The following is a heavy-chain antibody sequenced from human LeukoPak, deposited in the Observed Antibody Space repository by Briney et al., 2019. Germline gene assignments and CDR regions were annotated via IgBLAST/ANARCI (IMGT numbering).Heavy chain of an antibody. CDR3: ARSCWGSYRDNGVVYFDY. Sequence: SVKVSCKASGGTFSSYTISWVRQAPGQGLEWMGRIIPILGIANYAQKFQGRVTITADKSTSTAYMELSSLRSEDTAVYYCARSCWGSYRDNGVVYFDYWGQGALVTVSS. V-gene: IGHV1-69*02. CDR2: IIPILGIA. D-gene: IGHD3-16*02. CDR1: GGTFSSYT. J-gene: IGHJ4*02.